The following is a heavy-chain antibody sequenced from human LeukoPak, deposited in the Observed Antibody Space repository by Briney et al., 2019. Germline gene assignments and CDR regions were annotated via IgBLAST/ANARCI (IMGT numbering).Heavy chain of an antibody. Sequence: SETLSLTRTVSGGSISNYYWSWIRQSPGKGLDWIGYIYRGSNNYNPSLKSRVTISVDTSKNQVSLKLTSATATDTAVYYCARHAAISAAGTAHFDSWGQGTLVTVSS. V-gene: IGHV4-59*08. CDR2: IYRGSN. J-gene: IGHJ4*02. CDR3: ARHAAISAAGTAHFDS. D-gene: IGHD6-13*01. CDR1: GGSISNYY.